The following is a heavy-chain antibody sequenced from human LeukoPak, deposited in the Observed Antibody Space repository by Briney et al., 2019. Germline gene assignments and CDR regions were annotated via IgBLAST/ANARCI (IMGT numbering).Heavy chain of an antibody. V-gene: IGHV1-46*01. Sequence: ASVKVSCKASGYTFTSYYMHWVRQAPGQGLERMGIINPSGGSTSYAQKFQGRVTMTRDTSTSTVYMELSSLRSEGTAVYYCARSYYYGSGSFPLDYWGQGTLVTVSS. D-gene: IGHD3-10*01. CDR3: ARSYYYGSGSFPLDY. J-gene: IGHJ4*02. CDR1: GYTFTSYY. CDR2: INPSGGST.